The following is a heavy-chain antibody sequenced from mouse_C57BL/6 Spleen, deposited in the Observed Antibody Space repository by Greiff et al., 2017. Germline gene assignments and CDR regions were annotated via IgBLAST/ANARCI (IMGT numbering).Heavy chain of an antibody. Sequence: VQLQQPGAELVKPGASVKMSCKASGYTFTSYWITWVKQRPGQGLEWIGDIYPGSGSTNYNEKFKSKATLTVDTSSSTAYMQLSSLTSEGSAVYYCARPEDSSGYSYAMDYWGQGTSVTVSS. J-gene: IGHJ4*01. V-gene: IGHV1-55*01. CDR1: GYTFTSYW. D-gene: IGHD3-2*02. CDR3: ARPEDSSGYSYAMDY. CDR2: IYPGSGST.